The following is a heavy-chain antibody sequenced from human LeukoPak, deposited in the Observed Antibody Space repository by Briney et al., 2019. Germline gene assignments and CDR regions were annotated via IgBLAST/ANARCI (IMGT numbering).Heavy chain of an antibody. V-gene: IGHV4-34*01. CDR3: ARAPYDYVWGSYRRTYDY. Sequence: SETLSLTCAVSGGSFSGYYWSWIRQPPGKGLEWIGEINHSGSTNYNPSLKSRVTISVDTSKNQFSLKLSSVTAADTAVYYCARAPYDYVWGSYRRTYDYWGQGTLVTVSS. D-gene: IGHD3-16*02. CDR1: GGSFSGYY. J-gene: IGHJ4*02. CDR2: INHSGST.